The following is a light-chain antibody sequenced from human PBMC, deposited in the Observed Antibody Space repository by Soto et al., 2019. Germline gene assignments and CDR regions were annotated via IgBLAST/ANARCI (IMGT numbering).Light chain of an antibody. CDR2: DAS. CDR3: QQYNSYSLIT. J-gene: IGKJ5*01. CDR1: QGISSY. V-gene: IGKV1-8*01. Sequence: AIRMTQSPSSFSASTGDRVTITCRASQGISSYLACYQQKPGKSPKLLIYDASSLESGVPSRFSGSGSGTEFTLTISSLQPDDFATYYCQQYNSYSLITFGQGTRLEIK.